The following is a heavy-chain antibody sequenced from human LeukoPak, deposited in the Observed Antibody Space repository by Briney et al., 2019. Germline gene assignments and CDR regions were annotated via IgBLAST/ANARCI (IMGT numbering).Heavy chain of an antibody. J-gene: IGHJ4*02. D-gene: IGHD3-22*01. Sequence: SETLSLTCAVYGGSFSGYYWSWIRQPPGKGLEWIGEINHSGSTNYNPSLKSRVTISVDGSKNQFSLKLSSVTAADTAVYYCARGGGYYLFDYWGQGTLVTVSS. CDR3: ARGGGYYLFDY. V-gene: IGHV4-34*01. CDR2: INHSGST. CDR1: GGSFSGYY.